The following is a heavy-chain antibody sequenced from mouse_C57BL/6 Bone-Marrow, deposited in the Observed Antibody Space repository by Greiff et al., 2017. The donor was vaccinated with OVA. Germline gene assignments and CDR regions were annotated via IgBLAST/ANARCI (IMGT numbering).Heavy chain of an antibody. CDR2: IDPENGDT. V-gene: IGHV14-4*01. CDR1: GFNIKDDY. Sequence: LMESGAELVRPGASVKLSCTASGFNIKDDYMHWVKQRPEQGLEWIGWIDPENGDTEYDSKFQGKATITADTSSNTAYLQLSSLTSEDTAVYYCTTDGYYLYWYFDVWGTGTTVTVSS. J-gene: IGHJ1*03. CDR3: TTDGYYLYWYFDV. D-gene: IGHD2-3*01.